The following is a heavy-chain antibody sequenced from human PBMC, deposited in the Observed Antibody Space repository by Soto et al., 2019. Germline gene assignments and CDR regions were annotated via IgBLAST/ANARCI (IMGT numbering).Heavy chain of an antibody. CDR3: AREVGWYAFDI. CDR1: GFTFSSYG. J-gene: IGHJ3*02. CDR2: IWYDGSNK. Sequence: QVQLVESGGGVVQPGRSLRLSCAASGFTFSSYGMHWVRQAPGKGLEWVAVIWYDGSNKYYADSVKGRFTISRDNSKNTLYQQMNSLRAEDTAVYYCAREVGWYAFDIWGQGTMVTVSS. D-gene: IGHD6-19*01. V-gene: IGHV3-33*01.